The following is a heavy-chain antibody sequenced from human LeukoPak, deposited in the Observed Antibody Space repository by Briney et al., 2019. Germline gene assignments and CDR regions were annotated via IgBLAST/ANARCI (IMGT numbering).Heavy chain of an antibody. D-gene: IGHD4-17*01. J-gene: IGHJ6*02. CDR3: ARWTVTTAYPRRGGSYYYGMDV. Sequence: PGESLKISCKGSGYSFTSYWIGWVRQMPGKGLEWMGIIYPGDSGTRYSPSFQGQVTISADKSISTAYLQWSSLKASDTAMYYCARWTVTTAYPRRGGSYYYGMDVWGQGTTVTVSS. CDR1: GYSFTSYW. V-gene: IGHV5-51*01. CDR2: IYPGDSGT.